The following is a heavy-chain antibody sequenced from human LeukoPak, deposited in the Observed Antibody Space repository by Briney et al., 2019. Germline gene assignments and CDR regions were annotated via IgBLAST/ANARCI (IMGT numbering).Heavy chain of an antibody. CDR1: GYSISSGYY. V-gene: IGHV4-38-2*02. Sequence: SETLSLTCTVSGYSISSGYYWGWIRQPPGKGREWIGSIYHSGSTYYNPSLKSRVTITVDTSKNQFSLKLSSVTAADTAVYYCASAINYDSSGYYPGGIDYWGQGTLVTVSS. CDR3: ASAINYDSSGYYPGGIDY. CDR2: IYHSGST. J-gene: IGHJ4*02. D-gene: IGHD3-22*01.